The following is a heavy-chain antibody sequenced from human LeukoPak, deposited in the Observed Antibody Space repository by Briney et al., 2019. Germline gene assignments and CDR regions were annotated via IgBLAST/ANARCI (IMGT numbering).Heavy chain of an antibody. D-gene: IGHD6-13*01. CDR3: ARGPLIAAAGTW. V-gene: IGHV3-7*03. CDR2: INQDGTEK. CDR1: GFTFSSYW. Sequence: HPGGSPRLSCAASGFTFSSYWMSWVRQAPGEGLEWVAKINQDGTEKAYVDSVRGRFTISRDNAKNSLFLQMNSLRAEDTAVYYCARGPLIAAAGTWWGQGTLVTVSS. J-gene: IGHJ4*02.